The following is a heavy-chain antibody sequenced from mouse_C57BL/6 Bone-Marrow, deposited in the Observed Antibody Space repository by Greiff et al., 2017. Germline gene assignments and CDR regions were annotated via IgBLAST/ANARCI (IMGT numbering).Heavy chain of an antibody. J-gene: IGHJ3*01. CDR3: AREDEDYDVSWFAY. Sequence: QVQLQQPGAELVKPGASVKMSCKASGYTFTSYWITWVKQRPGQGLEWIGDIYPGSGSTNYNEKFKSKATLTVDTSSSTAYMQLSSLKSEDSAVYYCAREDEDYDVSWFAYWGQGTLVTVSA. CDR2: IYPGSGST. D-gene: IGHD2-4*01. CDR1: GYTFTSYW. V-gene: IGHV1-55*01.